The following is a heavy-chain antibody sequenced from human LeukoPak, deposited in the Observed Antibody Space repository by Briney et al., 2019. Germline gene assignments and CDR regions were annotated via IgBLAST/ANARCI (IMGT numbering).Heavy chain of an antibody. CDR2: IWYDGSNK. J-gene: IGHJ4*02. D-gene: IGHD3-22*01. V-gene: IGHV3-33*01. CDR3: ARDSSGYIDY. Sequence: PGRSLRLSCAASGFTFSSYGMHWVRQAPGKGLEWVAVIWYDGSNKYYADSVEGRFTISRDNSKNTLYLQINSLRAEDTAVYYCARDSSGYIDYWGQGTLVTVSS. CDR1: GFTFSSYG.